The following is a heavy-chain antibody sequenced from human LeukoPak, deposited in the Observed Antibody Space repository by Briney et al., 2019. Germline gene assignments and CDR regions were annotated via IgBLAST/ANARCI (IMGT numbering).Heavy chain of an antibody. V-gene: IGHV3-23*01. CDR3: ARLPVAINGYFDP. CDR2: ISGGGGST. Sequence: PGGSLRLSCAASGFTFSSYAMSWVRQAPGKGLEWVSSISGGGGSTYYGDSVKGRFTISRDNSKTTLYLQMYSLGAEDTAVYYCARLPVAINGYFDPWGQGTLVTVSS. D-gene: IGHD2-2*01. J-gene: IGHJ5*02. CDR1: GFTFSSYA.